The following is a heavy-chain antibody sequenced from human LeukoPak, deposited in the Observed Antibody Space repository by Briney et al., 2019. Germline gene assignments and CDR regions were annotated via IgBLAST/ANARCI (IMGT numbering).Heavy chain of an antibody. CDR1: GFTVSSNY. CDR3: EGGRWGSSDY. V-gene: IGHV3-53*01. D-gene: IGHD4-23*01. Sequence: PGGSLRLSCAASGFTVSSNYMSWVRQAPGEGLEWVSIIYSGGSTYYADSVKGRFTISRDNSKNTLYLQMNSLRAEDTAVYYCEGGRWGSSDYWGQGTLVTVSS. J-gene: IGHJ4*02. CDR2: IYSGGST.